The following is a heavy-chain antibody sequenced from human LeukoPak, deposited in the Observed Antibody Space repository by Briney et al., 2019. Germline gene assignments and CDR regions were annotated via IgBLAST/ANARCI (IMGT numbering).Heavy chain of an antibody. CDR1: GGTFSSYA. CDR2: IIPIFGTA. J-gene: IGHJ3*02. D-gene: IGHD6-13*01. V-gene: IGHV1-69*05. CDR3: AREKDLIAAAGTVYAFDI. Sequence: ASVKVSCKASGGTFSSYAISWVRQAPGQGLEWMGGIIPIFGTANYAQKFQGRVTITTDESTSTAYMELSSLRAEDTAVYYCAREKDLIAAAGTVYAFDIWGQGTMVTVSS.